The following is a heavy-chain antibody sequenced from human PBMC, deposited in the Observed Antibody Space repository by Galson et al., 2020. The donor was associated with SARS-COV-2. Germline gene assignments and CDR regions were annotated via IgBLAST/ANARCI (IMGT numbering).Heavy chain of an antibody. V-gene: IGHV4-39*01. CDR2: IYYSGST. Sequence: ETSETLSLTCTVSGGSISSSSYYWGWIRQPPGKGLEWIGSIYYSGSTYYNPSLKSRVTISVDTSKNQFSLKLSSVTAADTAVYYCVSSGSNGVTQFDYWGQGTLVTVAS. D-gene: IGHD5-18*01. J-gene: IGHJ4*02. CDR3: VSSGSNGVTQFDY. CDR1: GGSISSSSYY.